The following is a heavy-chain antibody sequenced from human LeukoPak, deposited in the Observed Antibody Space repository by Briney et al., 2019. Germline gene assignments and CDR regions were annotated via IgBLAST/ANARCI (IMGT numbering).Heavy chain of an antibody. J-gene: IGHJ4*02. CDR1: GYSFTIYW. CDR2: IYPGDSDT. D-gene: IGHD6-19*01. V-gene: IGHV5-51*01. Sequence: GESLKISCKGSGYSFTIYWIGWVRQMPGKGLEWMGIIYPGDSDTRYSPSFQGQVTISADRSINTAYLQWSSLEASDTAIYYCARRLKNSNGWTFDYWGQGTLVTVYS. CDR3: ARRLKNSNGWTFDY.